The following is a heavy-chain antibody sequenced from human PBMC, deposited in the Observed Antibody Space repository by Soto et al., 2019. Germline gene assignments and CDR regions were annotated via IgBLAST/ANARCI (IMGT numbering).Heavy chain of an antibody. J-gene: IGHJ6*02. CDR2: IWYGGSNK. CDR1: GCPFRSYG. CDR3: ARDRIPSGYYVHYYYGMEV. Sequence: SLRLFCTVSGCPFRSYGMHWGRQAPGKGLEWVAVIWYGGSNKYYADSVKGRFTISRDNSKSTLYLQMNSLRAEDTAVYYCARDRIPSGYYVHYYYGMEVWGQGT. D-gene: IGHD3-22*01. V-gene: IGHV3-33*01.